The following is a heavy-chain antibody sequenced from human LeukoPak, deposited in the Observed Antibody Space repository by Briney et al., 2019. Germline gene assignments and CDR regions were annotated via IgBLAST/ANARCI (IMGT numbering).Heavy chain of an antibody. J-gene: IGHJ4*02. CDR2: INHSGST. CDR1: GGSFSGYY. D-gene: IGHD3-3*01. Sequence: SETLSLTCAVFGGSFSGYYWSWIRQPPGKGLEWIGEINHSGSTNYNPSLESRVTISVDTSKNHFSLKLSSVTAADTAVYYCASGQYYDLWSGYYVDWGQGTLVTVSA. V-gene: IGHV4-34*01. CDR3: ASGQYYDLWSGYYVD.